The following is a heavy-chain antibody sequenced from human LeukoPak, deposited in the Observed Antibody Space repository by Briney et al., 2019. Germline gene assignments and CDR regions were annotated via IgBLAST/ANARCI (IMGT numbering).Heavy chain of an antibody. CDR1: GGSITYYY. CDR2: IQTSGKT. Sequence: SETLSLTCSVSGGSITYYYWSWIRQPAGKGLEWIGRIQTSGKTNYNPSLKSRVTISVDTSKNQFSLKLSSVTAADTAVYYCARVGIAVAGPHFDYWGQGTLVTVSS. CDR3: ARVGIAVAGPHFDY. J-gene: IGHJ4*02. D-gene: IGHD6-19*01. V-gene: IGHV4-4*07.